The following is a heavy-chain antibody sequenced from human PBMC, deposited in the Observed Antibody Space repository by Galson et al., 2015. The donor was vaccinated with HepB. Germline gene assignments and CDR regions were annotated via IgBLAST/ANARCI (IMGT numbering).Heavy chain of an antibody. J-gene: IGHJ4*02. D-gene: IGHD6-19*01. CDR3: AKERGAGWYEGFHS. CDR1: GFVFSNFA. CDR2: LSHDGRNT. Sequence: SLRLSCAASGFVFSNFAMHWVRQAPGKGLEWVAVLSHDGRNTYYVESVRDRFTISRDNSKNTLYLQMDSLRIDDTAIYYCAKERGAGWYEGFHSWGQGTLVTVSS. V-gene: IGHV3-30*04.